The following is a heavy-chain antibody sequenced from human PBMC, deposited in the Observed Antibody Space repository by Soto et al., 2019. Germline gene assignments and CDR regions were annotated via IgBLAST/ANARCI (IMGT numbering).Heavy chain of an antibody. V-gene: IGHV4-59*08. CDR3: ARAIQDIVVVPAAMGPYYYYYMDV. CDR2: IYYSGST. Sequence: SETLSLTCTVSGGSISSYYWSWIRQPPGKGLEWIGYIYYSGSTNYNPSLKSRVTISVDTSKNQFSLKLSSVTAADTAVYYCARAIQDIVVVPAAMGPYYYYYMDVWGKGTTVTGSS. J-gene: IGHJ6*03. CDR1: GGSISSYY. D-gene: IGHD2-2*01.